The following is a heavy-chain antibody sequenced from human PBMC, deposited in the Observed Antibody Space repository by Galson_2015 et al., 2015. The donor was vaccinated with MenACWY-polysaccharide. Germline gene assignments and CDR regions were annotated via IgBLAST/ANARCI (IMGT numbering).Heavy chain of an antibody. CDR1: GGSISSYY. Sequence: ETLSLTCTVSGGSISSYYWSWIRQPPGKGLEWIGYIYYSGSTNYNPSLKSRVTISVDTSKNQFSLKLSSVTAADTAVCYCARDYGGNIGSFDYWGQGTLVTVSS. J-gene: IGHJ4*02. CDR3: ARDYGGNIGSFDY. V-gene: IGHV4-59*01. CDR2: IYYSGST. D-gene: IGHD4-23*01.